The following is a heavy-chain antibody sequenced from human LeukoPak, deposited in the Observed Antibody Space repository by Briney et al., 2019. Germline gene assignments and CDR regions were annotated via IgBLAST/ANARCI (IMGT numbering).Heavy chain of an antibody. CDR1: GFTFRSYA. CDR2: ISGSGGDT. V-gene: IGHV3-23*01. CDR3: ARDNRGDCFDY. J-gene: IGHJ4*02. Sequence: GGSLRLSCAASGFTFRSYAMSWVRQAPGKGLEWVSAISGSGGDTYSADSVKGRFTISRDNSKNTVYLQMNSLRAEDTAVYYCARDNRGDCFDYWGQGTLVTVSS. D-gene: IGHD3-10*01.